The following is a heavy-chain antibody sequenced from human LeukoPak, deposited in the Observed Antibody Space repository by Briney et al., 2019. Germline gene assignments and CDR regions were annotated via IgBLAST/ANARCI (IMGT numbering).Heavy chain of an antibody. CDR2: IYPHDSHS. CDR3: ARCGYVGAVGGDWFDP. J-gene: IGHJ5*02. Sequence: GGSPQISCKGSGYSFTNYWIGWVRQMPGKGLEWMGIIYPHDSHSIYSPSFQGQVTISVDKSTSTAYLQWSSLKASDTAMYYCARCGYVGAVGGDWFDPWGQGTLVTVST. D-gene: IGHD1-26*01. CDR1: GYSFTNYW. V-gene: IGHV5-51*01.